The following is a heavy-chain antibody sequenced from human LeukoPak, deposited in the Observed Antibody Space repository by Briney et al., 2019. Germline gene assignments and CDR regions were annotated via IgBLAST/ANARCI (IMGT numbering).Heavy chain of an antibody. CDR3: AKDPIYSSSWYRLDY. J-gene: IGHJ4*02. CDR1: GFTFSSYG. CDR2: IRYDGSNK. Sequence: TGGSLRLSCAPSGFTFSSYGMHWVRQAPGKGLEWVAFIRYDGSNKYYADSVKGRFTISRDNSKNTLYLQMNSLRAEDTAVYYCAKDPIYSSSWYRLDYWGQGTLVTVSS. D-gene: IGHD6-13*01. V-gene: IGHV3-30*02.